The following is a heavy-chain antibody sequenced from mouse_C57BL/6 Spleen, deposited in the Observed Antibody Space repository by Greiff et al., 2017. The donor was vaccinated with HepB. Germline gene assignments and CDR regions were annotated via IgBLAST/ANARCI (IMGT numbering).Heavy chain of an antibody. CDR2: ISYDGSN. J-gene: IGHJ4*01. V-gene: IGHV3-6*01. CDR1: GYSITSGYY. Sequence: VQLKESGPGLVKPSQSLSLTCSVTGYSITSGYYWNWIRQFPGNKLEWMGYISYDGSNNYNPSLKNRISITRDTSKNQFFLKLNSVTTEDTATYYCAREGDDGRAMDYWGQGTSVTVSS. CDR3: AREGDDGRAMDY. D-gene: IGHD2-3*01.